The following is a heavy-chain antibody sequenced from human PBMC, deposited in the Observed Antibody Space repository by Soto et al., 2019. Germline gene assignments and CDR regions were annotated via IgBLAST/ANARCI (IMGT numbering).Heavy chain of an antibody. CDR2: ISGSGGST. Sequence: EVQLLESGGGLVQPGGSLRLSCAASGFTFSSYAMSWVRQAPGKGLEWVSAISGSGGSTYYADSVKGRFTISRDNSKNTLYLQMNSLRAEDTAVYYCAKDLGYYDFWSGYYGGYDYWGQGTLVTVSS. CDR3: AKDLGYYDFWSGYYGGYDY. D-gene: IGHD3-3*01. J-gene: IGHJ4*02. CDR1: GFTFSSYA. V-gene: IGHV3-23*01.